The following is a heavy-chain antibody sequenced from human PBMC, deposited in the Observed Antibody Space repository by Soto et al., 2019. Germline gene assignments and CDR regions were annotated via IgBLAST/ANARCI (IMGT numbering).Heavy chain of an antibody. Sequence: SVKVSCKASGGTFSSYAISWVRQAPGQGLEWMGGIIPIFGTANYAQKFQGRVTITADESTSTAYMELSSLRSEDTAVYYCAREPRGVVVVPAAMGWFDPWGQGTLVTVSS. V-gene: IGHV1-69*13. D-gene: IGHD2-2*01. CDR2: IIPIFGTA. J-gene: IGHJ5*02. CDR1: GGTFSSYA. CDR3: AREPRGVVVVPAAMGWFDP.